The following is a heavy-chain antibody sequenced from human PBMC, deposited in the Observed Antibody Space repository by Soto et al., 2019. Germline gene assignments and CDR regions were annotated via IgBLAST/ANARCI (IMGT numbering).Heavy chain of an antibody. J-gene: IGHJ4*02. Sequence: GESLKISCAASVFTFSSYAMSWVRQAPGKGLEWVSAISGSGGSTYYADSVKGRFTISRDNSKNTLYLQMNSLRAEDTAVYYCAKVDFWSGLRYYFDYWGQGTLVTVSS. D-gene: IGHD3-3*01. V-gene: IGHV3-23*01. CDR3: AKVDFWSGLRYYFDY. CDR1: VFTFSSYA. CDR2: ISGSGGST.